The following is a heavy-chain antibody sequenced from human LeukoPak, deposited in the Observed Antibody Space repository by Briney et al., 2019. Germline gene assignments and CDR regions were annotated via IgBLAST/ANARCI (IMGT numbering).Heavy chain of an antibody. V-gene: IGHV1-69*06. CDR2: IIPIFGTA. D-gene: IGHD5-18*01. J-gene: IGHJ6*03. CDR1: GGTFSSYA. Sequence: ASVKVSCKASGGTFSSYAISWVRKAPGQGLEWMGGIIPIFGTANYAQQFQGRVTITADKSTSTAYMEPSSLRSEDTAVYYCARVGYSHGGSYYYYMDVWGKGTTVTVS. CDR3: ARVGYSHGGSYYYYMDV.